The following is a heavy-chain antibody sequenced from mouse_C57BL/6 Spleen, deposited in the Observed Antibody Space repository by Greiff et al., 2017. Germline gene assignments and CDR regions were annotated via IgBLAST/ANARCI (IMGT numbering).Heavy chain of an antibody. CDR1: GFTFSDFY. J-gene: IGHJ2*01. Sequence: EVQRVESGGGLVQSGRSLRLSCATSGFTFSDFYMEWVRQAPGQGLEWIAASRNKANDYTTEYSASVKGRFIVSRDTSQSILYLLMNALRAEDTAVYYCARALGDYFCYQGQSTTLTVST. V-gene: IGHV7-1*01. CDR3: ARALGDYFCY. CDR2: SRNKANDYTT.